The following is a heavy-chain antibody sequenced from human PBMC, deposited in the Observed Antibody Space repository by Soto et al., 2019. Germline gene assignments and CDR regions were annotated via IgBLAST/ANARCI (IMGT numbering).Heavy chain of an antibody. CDR2: IKSKTDGGTT. CDR3: TTSSIVVVPAAIDLYAFDI. CDR1: GFTFSNAW. Sequence: GGSLRLSCAASGFTFSNAWMNWVRQAPGKGLEWVGRIKSKTDGGTTDYAAPVKGRFTISRDDSKNTLYLQMNSLKTEDTAVYYCTTSSIVVVPAAIDLYAFDIWGQGTMVTVSS. J-gene: IGHJ3*02. V-gene: IGHV3-15*07. D-gene: IGHD2-2*01.